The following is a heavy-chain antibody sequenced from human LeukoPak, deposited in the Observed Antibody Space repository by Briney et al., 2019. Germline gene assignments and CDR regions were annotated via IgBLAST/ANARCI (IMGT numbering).Heavy chain of an antibody. CDR2: IKQDGSEK. J-gene: IGHJ4*02. CDR1: GFTFSSYW. CDR3: ARLGYCTNGVCFLGPDY. V-gene: IGHV3-7*01. D-gene: IGHD2-8*01. Sequence: GGSLRLSCAASGFTFSSYWMSWVRQAPGKGLEWVANIKQDGSEKYYVGSVKGRFTISRDNAKNSLYLQMNSLRAEDTAVYYCARLGYCTNGVCFLGPDYWGQGTLVTVS.